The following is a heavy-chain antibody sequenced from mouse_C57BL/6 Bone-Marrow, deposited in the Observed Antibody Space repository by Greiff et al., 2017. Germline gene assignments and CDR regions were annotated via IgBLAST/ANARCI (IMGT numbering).Heavy chain of an antibody. CDR1: GFTFTDYY. CDR2: IRNKANGYTT. V-gene: IGHV7-3*01. D-gene: IGHD2-3*01. Sequence: EVTLVESGGGLVQPGGSLSLSCAASGFTFTDYYMSWVRQPPGKALEWLGFIRNKANGYTTEYSASVKGRFTISRDNSQSILYLQMNALRAEDSATYYCARSRDGYSYAMDYWGQGTSVTVSS. CDR3: ARSRDGYSYAMDY. J-gene: IGHJ4*01.